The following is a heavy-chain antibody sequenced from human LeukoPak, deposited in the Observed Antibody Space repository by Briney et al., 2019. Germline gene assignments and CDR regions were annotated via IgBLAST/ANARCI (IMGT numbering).Heavy chain of an antibody. D-gene: IGHD1-1*01. CDR2: ISSSGSTI. J-gene: IGHJ6*04. CDR1: GFTFSSYE. CDR3: ARDQRARYNWNDWLDYYGMDV. V-gene: IGHV3-48*03. Sequence: PGGSLRLSCAASGFTFSSYEMNWVRQAPGKGLEWVSYISSSGSTIYYADSVKGGFTISIDNPKNSLYLQMNSLIAEDTAVYYCARDQRARYNWNDWLDYYGMDVWGEGTTVTVSS.